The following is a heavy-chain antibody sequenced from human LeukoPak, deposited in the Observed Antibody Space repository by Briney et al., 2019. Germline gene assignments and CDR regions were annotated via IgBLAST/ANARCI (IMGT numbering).Heavy chain of an antibody. CDR3: NNREF. CDR1: GFAFSSNW. D-gene: IGHD3-10*01. CDR2: INSGGSGT. Sequence: GGSLRLSCAASGFAFSSNWMHWVRQTPGKGLVWVSRINSGGSGTSYAASVEGRFTISRDNAKNTLYLQMNSLKTEDTAVYYCNNREFWGQGTLVTVSS. V-gene: IGHV3-74*01. J-gene: IGHJ4*02.